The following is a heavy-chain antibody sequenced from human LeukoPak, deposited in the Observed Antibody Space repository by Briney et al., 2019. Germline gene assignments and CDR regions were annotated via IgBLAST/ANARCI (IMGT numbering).Heavy chain of an antibody. J-gene: IGHJ4*02. CDR3: AREKRRGSGDYNPIDY. CDR2: ISTSGSTI. CDR1: GFNFSDFH. D-gene: IGHD3-10*01. Sequence: GGSLRLSCAASGFNFSDFHMSWIRQTPGKGLECISYISTSGSTIYYADSVKGRFTISRDNAKNSLYLQMNSLRVEDTAVYYCAREKRRGSGDYNPIDYWGQGTLVTVSS. V-gene: IGHV3-11*04.